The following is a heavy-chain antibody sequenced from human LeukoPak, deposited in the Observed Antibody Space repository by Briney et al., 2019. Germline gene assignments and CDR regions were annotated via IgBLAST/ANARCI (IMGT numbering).Heavy chain of an antibody. J-gene: IGHJ6*03. CDR3: AGGGGYFYYMDV. D-gene: IGHD2-15*01. CDR2: MNPNSGNT. V-gene: IGHV1-8*01. Sequence: MGWMNPNSGNTGYAQKFQGRVTMTRNTSISTAYMELSSLRSEDTAVYYCAGGGGYFYYMDVWGKGTTVTVSS.